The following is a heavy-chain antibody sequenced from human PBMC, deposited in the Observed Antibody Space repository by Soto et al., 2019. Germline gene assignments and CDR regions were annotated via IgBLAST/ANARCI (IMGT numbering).Heavy chain of an antibody. Sequence: GGSLRLSCAASGFTFSSYAMHWVRQAPGKGLEWVAVISYDGSNKYYADSVKGRFTISRDNSKNTLYLQMNSLRAEDTAVYYCASLTPYGGIRCGWGEGTLVTAPQ. CDR1: GFTFSSYA. CDR2: ISYDGSNK. V-gene: IGHV3-30-3*01. J-gene: IGHJ4*02. D-gene: IGHD4-17*01. CDR3: ASLTPYGGIRCG.